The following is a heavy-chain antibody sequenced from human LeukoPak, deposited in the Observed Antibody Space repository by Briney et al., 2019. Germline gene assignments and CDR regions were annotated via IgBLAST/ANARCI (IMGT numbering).Heavy chain of an antibody. V-gene: IGHV1-69*05. J-gene: IGHJ4*02. CDR1: GGTFSSYA. D-gene: IGHD4-17*01. CDR3: AFSGDFRFDY. CDR2: IIPIFGTA. Sequence: ASVKVSCKAPGGTFSSYAISWVGQAPGQGLEWMGRIIPIFGTANYAQKFQGRVTITTDESTSTAYMELSSLRSEDTAVYYCAFSGDFRFDYWGQGTLVTVSS.